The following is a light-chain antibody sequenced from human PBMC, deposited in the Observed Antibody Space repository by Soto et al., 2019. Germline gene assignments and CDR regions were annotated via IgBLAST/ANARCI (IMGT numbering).Light chain of an antibody. CDR3: SSYAGSNNYV. CDR2: EVS. J-gene: IGLJ1*01. Sequence: QSALTQPPSASGSPGQSVTISCTGTNNDVGGYNFVSWYQHHPGKAPKLMIYEVSKQPSGVPDRFSGSKSGNTASLTVSGLQAEDEADYYCSSYAGSNNYVFGTGTKLTVL. V-gene: IGLV2-8*01. CDR1: NNDVGGYNF.